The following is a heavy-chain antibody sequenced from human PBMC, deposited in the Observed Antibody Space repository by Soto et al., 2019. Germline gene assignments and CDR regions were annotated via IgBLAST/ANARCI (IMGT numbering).Heavy chain of an antibody. V-gene: IGHV1-2*02. D-gene: IGHD3-10*01. CDR2: INPKSGDT. CDR3: ARVPGHKNSRGDF. Sequence: QVRLVQSGPEVRRPGASVTVSCKASGYTFTHYFIHWVRRAPGQGLEWMGYINPKSGDTHYSQTFRGRVCMTVDTSTDTACVGLSSLKSDDTAVYFCARVPGHKNSRGDFWGQGTPITVSS. J-gene: IGHJ4*02. CDR1: GYTFTHYF.